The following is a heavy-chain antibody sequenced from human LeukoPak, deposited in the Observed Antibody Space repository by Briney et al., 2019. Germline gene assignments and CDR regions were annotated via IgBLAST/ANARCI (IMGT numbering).Heavy chain of an antibody. CDR2: IYYSGST. V-gene: IGHV4-59*01. D-gene: IGHD3-10*01. CDR3: ARIMAVRGAPDYFHYGIDV. Sequence: SETLSLTCTVSGGSISGYYWTWIRQPPGKGLECIGYIYYSGSTNYNPSPKSRVTISVDTSKNQFSLKLSSVTAADTAVYFCARIMAVRGAPDYFHYGIDVWGQGTTVTVSS. J-gene: IGHJ6*02. CDR1: GGSISGYY.